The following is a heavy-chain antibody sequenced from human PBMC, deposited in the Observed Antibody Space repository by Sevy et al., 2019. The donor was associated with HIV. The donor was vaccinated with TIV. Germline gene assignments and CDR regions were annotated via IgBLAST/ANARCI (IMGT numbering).Heavy chain of an antibody. D-gene: IGHD2-21*01. CDR3: SKGGGALDGGMDV. V-gene: IGHV4-31*03. CDR1: GGSVSSSGYY. Sequence: SETLSLTCTVSGGSVSSSGYYWNWVRQHPGKGLEWIGYIYSGNTYYNPSLRSRLTISLDTSKNQFSVKLSSVTAAETAVYYCSKGGGALDGGMDVWGQGTTVTVSS. CDR2: IYSGNT. J-gene: IGHJ6*02.